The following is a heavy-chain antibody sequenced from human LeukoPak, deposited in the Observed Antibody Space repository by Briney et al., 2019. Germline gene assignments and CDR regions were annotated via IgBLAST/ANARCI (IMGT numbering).Heavy chain of an antibody. V-gene: IGHV1-18*01. J-gene: IGHJ4*02. CDR3: GRAPQYLSGWPWVHDS. CDR1: GSTFKTDG. D-gene: IGHD6-19*01. Sequence: GASVKVSCKASGSTFKTDGVSWVRQAPGQGLEWMGWIGAYDGKTKYSDKLQDRVTMTIEKSTGTAYLELRSLRSDDTAVYYCGRAPQYLSGWPWVHDSWGRGTLVTVSS. CDR2: IGAYDGKT.